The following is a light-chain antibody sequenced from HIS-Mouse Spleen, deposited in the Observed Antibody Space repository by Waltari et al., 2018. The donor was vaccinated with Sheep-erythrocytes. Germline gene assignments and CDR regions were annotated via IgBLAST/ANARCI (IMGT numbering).Light chain of an antibody. V-gene: IGLV1-36*01. CDR2: YDD. Sequence: QSVLTQPPSVSEAPRQRVTISCSGSSSNIGIHAVNWYQQLPGKAPKLLIYYDDLLPSGVSDRFSGSKSGTSASLAISGLQSEDEADYYCAAWDDSLNGWVFGGGTKLTVL. CDR3: AAWDDSLNGWV. CDR1: SSNIGIHA. J-gene: IGLJ3*02.